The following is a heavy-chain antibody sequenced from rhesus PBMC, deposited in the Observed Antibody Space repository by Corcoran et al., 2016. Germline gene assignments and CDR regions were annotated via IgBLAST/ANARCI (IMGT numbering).Heavy chain of an antibody. D-gene: IGHD6-31*01. CDR2: IYVSSGST. Sequence: QVQLQESGPGLVKPSETLSLTCAVSGGSNSGGYDGYWIRQPPGKGLEGIGYIYVSSGSTNYNPSLKNRVTISKDTSKNQFSLKLTSVTAADTAVYYCARQFYSSGWYAFDYWGQGVLVTVSS. CDR1: GGSNSGGYD. J-gene: IGHJ4*01. CDR3: ARQFYSSGWYAFDY. V-gene: IGHV4-76*01.